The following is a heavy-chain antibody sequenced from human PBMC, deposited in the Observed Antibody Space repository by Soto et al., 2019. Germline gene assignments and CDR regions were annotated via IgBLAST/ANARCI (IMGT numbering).Heavy chain of an antibody. CDR2: IWHDGTRK. CDR3: ARDRSSSYPYAMDL. CDR1: DFAFRLHG. D-gene: IGHD3-10*01. J-gene: IGHJ6*02. Sequence: QVHLVESGGGVVQPGGSLTLSCSVSDFAFRLHGIHWVRHTPGKGLEWVAMIWHDGTRKYFRDSVRGRFTISRDSAKNKVYLQMNNPGGYHSALYFCARDRSSSYPYAMDLWGQGTTVTLS. V-gene: IGHV3-33*01.